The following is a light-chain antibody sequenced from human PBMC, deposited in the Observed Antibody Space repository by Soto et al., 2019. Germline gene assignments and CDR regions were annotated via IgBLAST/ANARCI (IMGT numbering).Light chain of an antibody. Sequence: DIQRTQTPSSLSASVGDRVTISCRASQTTNNYLNWYQLKPGEAPKLLIYDASALPRGVPSRFSGSGSGTKFTLTIASLQPDDFATYYCQQYETFSGTFGPGTKVDIK. CDR2: DAS. V-gene: IGKV1-5*01. CDR1: QTTNNY. CDR3: QQYETFSGT. J-gene: IGKJ1*01.